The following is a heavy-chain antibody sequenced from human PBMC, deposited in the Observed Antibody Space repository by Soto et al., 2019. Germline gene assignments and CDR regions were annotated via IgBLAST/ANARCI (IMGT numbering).Heavy chain of an antibody. V-gene: IGHV3-23*01. D-gene: IGHD4-4*01. CDR2: ISGSGGST. CDR1: GFTFSSYA. Sequence: GVSLRLSCAASGFTFSSYAMSWIRQAPGKWLEWVSAISGSGGSTYYADSVKGRFTISRDNSKNTLYLQMNSLRAEDTAVYYCATDLDYSNYVFHDYWGQGXLVPVYS. J-gene: IGHJ4*02. CDR3: ATDLDYSNYVFHDY.